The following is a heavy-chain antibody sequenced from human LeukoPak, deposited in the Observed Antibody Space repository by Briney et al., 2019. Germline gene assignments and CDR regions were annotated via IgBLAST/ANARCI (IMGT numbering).Heavy chain of an antibody. CDR3: ARSDLYYFDY. Sequence: KASETLSLTCTVSGGSISSSSYYWGWIRQPPGKGLEWIGSIYYSGSTYYNPSLKSRVTISVDTSKNQFSLKLSSVTAADTAVYYCARSDLYYFDYWGQGTLVTVSS. CDR2: IYYSGST. V-gene: IGHV4-39*01. CDR1: GGSISSSSYY. J-gene: IGHJ4*02.